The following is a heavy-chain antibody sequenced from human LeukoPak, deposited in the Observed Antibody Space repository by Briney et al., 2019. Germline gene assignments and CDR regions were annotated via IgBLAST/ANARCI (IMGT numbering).Heavy chain of an antibody. D-gene: IGHD3-10*01. Sequence: GGSLRLSCEASGFTFSDHALHWVRQAPGKGLEWVAVISYDGSKKYYADSVKGRFTISRDNSRNTLYLQMNSLRVEDTAVFYCARDRGNSHYYNMDVWSQGTTVTVSS. V-gene: IGHV3-30-3*01. CDR1: GFTFSDHA. J-gene: IGHJ6*02. CDR2: ISYDGSKK. CDR3: ARDRGNSHYYNMDV.